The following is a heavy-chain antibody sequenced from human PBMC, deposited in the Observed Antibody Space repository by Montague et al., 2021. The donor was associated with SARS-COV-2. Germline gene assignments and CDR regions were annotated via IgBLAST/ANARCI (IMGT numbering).Heavy chain of an antibody. Sequence: SETLSLTCAVSGGSISSREWWSWVRHPPGKGLEWIGEIHQSESGXTNXNRSLKSRVTISIDQSKNYFSLNLTSMTAADTAVYYCGGTWVYFSPVDVWGQGTTVIVSS. CDR1: GGSISSREW. CDR2: IHQSESGXT. D-gene: IGHD3-3*01. V-gene: IGHV4-4*02. CDR3: GGTWVYFSPVDV. J-gene: IGHJ6*02.